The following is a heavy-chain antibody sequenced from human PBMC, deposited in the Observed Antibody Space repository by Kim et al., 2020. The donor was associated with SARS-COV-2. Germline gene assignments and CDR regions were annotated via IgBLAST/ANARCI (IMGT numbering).Heavy chain of an antibody. J-gene: IGHJ3*02. V-gene: IGHV3-15*01. D-gene: IGHD3-10*01. CDR2: IKSKTDGGTT. Sequence: GGSLRLSCAASGFTFSNAWMSWVRQAPGKGLEWVGRIKSKTDGGTTDYAAPVKGRFTISRDDSKNTLYLQMNSLKTEDTAVYYCTTVERLHYYGSGSLSNSDFTGAFDIWGQGTMVTVSS. CDR1: GFTFSNAW. CDR3: TTVERLHYYGSGSLSNSDFTGAFDI.